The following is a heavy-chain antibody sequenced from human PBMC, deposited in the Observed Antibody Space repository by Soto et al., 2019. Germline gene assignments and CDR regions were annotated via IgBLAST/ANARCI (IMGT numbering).Heavy chain of an antibody. CDR3: ARQTAAGTVVDY. V-gene: IGHV4-59*08. Sequence: QVQLQESGPGLVKPSETLSLTCAVSGGSISSYYWTWIRQPPGGLEWIGYIYYNGATNYNPSLRSRVTISVDTSNNQFSLKLRSVTAADTAVYYCARQTAAGTVVDYWGQGTLVTVSS. D-gene: IGHD6-13*01. J-gene: IGHJ4*02. CDR1: GGSISSYY. CDR2: IYYNGAT.